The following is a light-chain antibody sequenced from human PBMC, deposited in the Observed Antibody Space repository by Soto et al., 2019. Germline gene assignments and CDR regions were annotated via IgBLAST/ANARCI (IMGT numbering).Light chain of an antibody. CDR3: QRYSNWWS. J-gene: IGKJ1*01. CDR2: GAS. Sequence: EIVMTQSPANLSVSPGERATLSCRASQSINSNLAWYQQKPGQAPRPLIYGASTRATGVPARFSGSGSGTEFTLTISSLQSEDFAVYYCQRYSNWWSFGQGTKVDIK. V-gene: IGKV3-15*01. CDR1: QSINSN.